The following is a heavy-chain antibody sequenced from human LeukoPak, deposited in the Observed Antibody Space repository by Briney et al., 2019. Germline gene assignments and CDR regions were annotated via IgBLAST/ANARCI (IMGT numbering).Heavy chain of an antibody. Sequence: SQTLLLTSDISGDSFSSNSAVWNWIRQSPSRGLEWLGRTYYRSNWNTHYAEFVKSRLTINPDTSRNQFSLQLNSVTPEDTAVYYCARDGPVSYFNVWGQGTLVTVSS. V-gene: IGHV6-1*01. CDR2: TYYRSNWNT. CDR3: ARDGPVSYFNV. J-gene: IGHJ4*02. CDR1: GDSFSSNSAV. D-gene: IGHD1-26*01.